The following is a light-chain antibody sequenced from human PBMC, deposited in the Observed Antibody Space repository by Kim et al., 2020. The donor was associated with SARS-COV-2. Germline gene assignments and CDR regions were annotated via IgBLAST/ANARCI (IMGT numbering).Light chain of an antibody. Sequence: VLPPSQGTLSLSPGERATLSCRASQSVSSIYLAWYQQKPGQAPRLLIYAASSRATGIPDRFSGSGSGTDFTLTISRLEPEDFAVYYCQQYTSSSWTFGQGTKVDIK. J-gene: IGKJ1*01. CDR3: QQYTSSSWT. V-gene: IGKV3-20*01. CDR1: QSVSSIY. CDR2: AAS.